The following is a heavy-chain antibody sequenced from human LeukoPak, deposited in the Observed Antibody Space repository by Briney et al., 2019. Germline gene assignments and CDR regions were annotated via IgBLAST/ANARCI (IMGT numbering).Heavy chain of an antibody. CDR1: GFTFRNYW. Sequence: PGGSLRLSCAASGFTFRNYWKSWVRQAPGKELVWIANINEHGIPMYEDSVKGRFTISRDNARDTLYLQMNSLRVDDTAVYYCARVRGANWGRGTLVTVSS. D-gene: IGHD2-8*01. J-gene: IGHJ1*01. CDR3: ARVRGAN. CDR2: INEHGIP. V-gene: IGHV3-74*03.